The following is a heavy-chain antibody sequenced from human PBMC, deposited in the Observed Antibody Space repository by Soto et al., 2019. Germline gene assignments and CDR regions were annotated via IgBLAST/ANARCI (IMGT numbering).Heavy chain of an antibody. Sequence: SETLSLTCAVYGGSFSGYYWSWIRQPPGKGLEWIGEINHSGSTNYNPSLKSRVTISVDTSKNQFSLKLSSVTAADTALFYCARAVRSRITIFGVVIISNWFDPWGQGTLVTGLL. V-gene: IGHV4-34*01. CDR3: ARAVRSRITIFGVVIISNWFDP. CDR1: GGSFSGYY. D-gene: IGHD3-3*01. J-gene: IGHJ5*02. CDR2: INHSGST.